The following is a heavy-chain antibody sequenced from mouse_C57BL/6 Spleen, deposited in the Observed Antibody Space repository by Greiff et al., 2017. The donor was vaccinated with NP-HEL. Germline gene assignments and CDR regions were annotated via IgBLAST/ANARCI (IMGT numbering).Heavy chain of an antibody. J-gene: IGHJ1*03. CDR2: IYPGDGDT. Sequence: VQLQQSGPELVKPGASVKISCKASGYAFSSSWMNWVKQRPGKGLEWIGRIYPGDGDTNYNGKFKGKATLTADKSSSTAYMQLSSLTSEDSAVYFCARPLYRDWYFDVWGTGTTVTVSS. CDR3: ARPLYRDWYFDV. D-gene: IGHD5-1*01. V-gene: IGHV1-82*01. CDR1: GYAFSSSW.